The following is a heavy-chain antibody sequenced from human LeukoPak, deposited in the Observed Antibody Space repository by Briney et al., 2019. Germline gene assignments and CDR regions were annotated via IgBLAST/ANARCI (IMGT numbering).Heavy chain of an antibody. J-gene: IGHJ4*02. CDR1: GGSISSGGYY. D-gene: IGHD4-17*01. CDR3: AGGSEDYVARTRFDY. CDR2: IYYSGST. Sequence: SQTLSLTCTVSGGSISSGGYYWSWIRQHPGKGLEWFGYIYYSGSTYYNPSLKSRVTISVDTSKNQFSLKLSSVTAADTAVYYCAGGSEDYVARTRFDYWGQGTLVTVSS. V-gene: IGHV4-31*03.